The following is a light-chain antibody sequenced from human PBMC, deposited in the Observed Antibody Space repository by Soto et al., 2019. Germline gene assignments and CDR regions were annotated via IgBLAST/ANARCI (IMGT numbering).Light chain of an antibody. CDR2: GAS. J-gene: IGKJ1*01. Sequence: EIMMTQFPPPPSVSSRERAPPSCRASQSVSSNLAWYQQKPGQAPRLLIYGASTRATGIPARFSGSGSGTAFTLTISSLQSEDFAVYYCQQYNNWGTFGQGTKVDIK. V-gene: IGKV3-15*01. CDR1: QSVSSN. CDR3: QQYNNWGT.